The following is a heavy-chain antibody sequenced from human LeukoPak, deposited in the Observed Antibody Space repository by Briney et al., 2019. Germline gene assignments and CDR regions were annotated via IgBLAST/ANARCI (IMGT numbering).Heavy chain of an antibody. CDR2: IRSKANSYAT. J-gene: IGHJ5*01. CDR3: TRHLIVGAADWFDS. V-gene: IGHV3-73*01. CDR1: GFTFSGYA. D-gene: IGHD1-26*01. Sequence: PGGSLRLSCAASGFTFSGYAMHWVRQASGKGREWVGRIRSKANSYATAYAASVKGRFTISRDDSENAAYLQMNSLKTEDTAVYYCTRHLIVGAADWFDSWGQGTLVTVSS.